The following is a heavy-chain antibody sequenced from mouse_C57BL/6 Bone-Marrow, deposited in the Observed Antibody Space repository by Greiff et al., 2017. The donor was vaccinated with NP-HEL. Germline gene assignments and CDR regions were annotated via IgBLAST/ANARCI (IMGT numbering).Heavy chain of an antibody. CDR1: GFTFSSYG. D-gene: IGHD4-1*02. CDR3: ASPPTGTRAMDY. CDR2: ISSGGSYT. V-gene: IGHV5-6*01. J-gene: IGHJ4*01. Sequence: VQLKESGGDLVKPGGSLKLSCAASGFTFSSYGMSWVRQTPDKRLEWVATISSGGSYTYYPDSVKGRFTISRDNAKNTLYLQMSSLKSEDTAMYYCASPPTGTRAMDYWGQGTSVTVSS.